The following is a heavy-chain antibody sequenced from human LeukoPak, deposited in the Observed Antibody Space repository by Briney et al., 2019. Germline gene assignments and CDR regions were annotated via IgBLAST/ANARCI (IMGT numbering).Heavy chain of an antibody. D-gene: IGHD1-1*01. V-gene: IGHV1-46*01. J-gene: IGHJ3*02. Sequence: ASVRVSCKASGYTFTSYYMHWVRQAPGQGLEWMGIINPSCSSTSYAQKFQGRVTMTRDTSTSTVYMELSSLRSEDTAVYYCARVGSTGTTPRGWRSSWRGAFDIWGQGTMVTVSS. CDR2: INPSCSST. CDR1: GYTFTSYY. CDR3: ARVGSTGTTPRGWRSSWRGAFDI.